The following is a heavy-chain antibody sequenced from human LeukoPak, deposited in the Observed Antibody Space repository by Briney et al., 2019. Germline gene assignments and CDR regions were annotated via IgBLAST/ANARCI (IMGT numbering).Heavy chain of an antibody. Sequence: SETLSLTCTVSGDSISRDYWNWIRQPAGKGLEWIGRSHISGSTNYNPSLKSRVTMSADTSKNQFSLKLSSVTAADTAVYYCATDAGSGNYVYWGQGTLVTVSS. J-gene: IGHJ4*02. CDR1: GDSISRDY. CDR2: SHISGST. D-gene: IGHD1-26*01. V-gene: IGHV4-4*07. CDR3: ATDAGSGNYVY.